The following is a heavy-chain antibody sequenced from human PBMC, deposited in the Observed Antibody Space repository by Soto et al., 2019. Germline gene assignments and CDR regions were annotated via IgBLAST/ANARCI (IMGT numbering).Heavy chain of an antibody. CDR3: IRKYYNTLGDY. Sequence: SLRLSCVVSGFTFDDYAIHWVRQAPGKGLEWVSSISWNHGGIGYADSVRGRFTVSRDNAKNSLYLQMNSLRREDTAFYYCIRKYYNTLGDYWGQGTLVTVSS. CDR2: ISWNHGGI. CDR1: GFTFDDYA. V-gene: IGHV3-9*01. D-gene: IGHD3-9*01. J-gene: IGHJ4*02.